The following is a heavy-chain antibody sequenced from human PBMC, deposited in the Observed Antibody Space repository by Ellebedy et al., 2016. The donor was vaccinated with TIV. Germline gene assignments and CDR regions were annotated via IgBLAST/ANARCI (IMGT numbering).Heavy chain of an antibody. CDR2: INHGGST. J-gene: IGHJ4*02. CDR1: GGSFSDYY. Sequence: SETLSLTXAVYGGSFSDYYWSWIRQPPGKGLEWIGEINHGGSTNYNPSLKSRVTISVDTSKNQFSLRLSSVTAADTAVYYCARDGSWGLAYWGQGTLVTVSS. D-gene: IGHD2-15*01. V-gene: IGHV4-34*01. CDR3: ARDGSWGLAY.